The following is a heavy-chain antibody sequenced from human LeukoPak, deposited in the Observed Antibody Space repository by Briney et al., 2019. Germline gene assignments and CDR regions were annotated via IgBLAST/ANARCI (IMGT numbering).Heavy chain of an antibody. D-gene: IGHD4-17*01. CDR3: ARAGGSSYGDYGVHYYYYYMDV. J-gene: IGHJ6*03. CDR1: GYTFTSYA. CDR2: INTNTGNP. V-gene: IGHV7-4-1*02. Sequence: ASVKVSCKASGYTFTSYAMNWVRQAPGQGLEWMGWINTNTGNPTYAQGFTGRFVFSLDTSVSTAYLQISSLKTEDTAVYYCARAGGSSYGDYGVHYYYYYMDVWGKGTTVTVSS.